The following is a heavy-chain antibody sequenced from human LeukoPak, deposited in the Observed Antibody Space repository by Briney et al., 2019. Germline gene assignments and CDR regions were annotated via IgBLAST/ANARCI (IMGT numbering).Heavy chain of an antibody. CDR3: ARALGGYDSYYYYYMDV. CDR2: ISSSGSTI. J-gene: IGHJ6*03. CDR1: GFTFSSYS. V-gene: IGHV3-48*04. Sequence: GGSLRLSCAASGFTFSSYSMNWVRQAPGKGLEWVSYISSSGSTIYYADSVKGRFTISRDNAKNSLYLQMNSLRAEDTAVYYCARALGGYDSYYYYYMDVWGKGTTVTISS. D-gene: IGHD5-12*01.